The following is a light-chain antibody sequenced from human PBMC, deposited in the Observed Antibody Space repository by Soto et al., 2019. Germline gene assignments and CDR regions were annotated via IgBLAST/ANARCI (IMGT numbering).Light chain of an antibody. Sequence: QSALTQPRSVSGSPGQSDTISCTGTSSDVGGYNYVSWYQQHPGKAPKLMIYDVSKRPSGVPDRFSGSKSGTSGTLDITGLQTGDEADYYCATWDGSLPGEVFGGGTKLTVL. J-gene: IGLJ2*01. V-gene: IGLV2-11*01. CDR3: ATWDGSLPGEV. CDR2: DVS. CDR1: SSDVGGYNY.